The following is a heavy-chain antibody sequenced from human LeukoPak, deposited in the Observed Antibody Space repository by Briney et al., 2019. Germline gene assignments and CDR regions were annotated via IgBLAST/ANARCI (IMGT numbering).Heavy chain of an antibody. Sequence: SETLSLTCTVSGGSISRHYWSWIRQPPGKGLEWIGYIYYSGSTNYNPSLKSRVTISVDTSKNQFSLKLSSVTAADTAVYYCARTAYYYDSSGYYYWGQGTLVTVSS. D-gene: IGHD3-22*01. CDR3: ARTAYYYDSSGYYY. CDR2: IYYSGST. CDR1: GGSISRHY. V-gene: IGHV4-59*11. J-gene: IGHJ4*02.